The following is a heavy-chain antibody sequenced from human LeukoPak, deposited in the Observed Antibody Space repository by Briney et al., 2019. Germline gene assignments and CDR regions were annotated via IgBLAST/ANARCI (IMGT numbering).Heavy chain of an antibody. J-gene: IGHJ6*03. CDR3: ARGDCSSTICYSPMDV. V-gene: IGHV4-38-2*02. Sequence: SETLSLTCTVSGYSISSGYYWVWIRQPPGKGLEWIGSIYRSGSTNYNPSLKSRVTISVDTSKNQFSLKVSTVTAADTAVYYCARGDCSSTICYSPMDVWGKGTTVTVSS. CDR2: IYRSGST. CDR1: GYSISSGYY. D-gene: IGHD2-2*01.